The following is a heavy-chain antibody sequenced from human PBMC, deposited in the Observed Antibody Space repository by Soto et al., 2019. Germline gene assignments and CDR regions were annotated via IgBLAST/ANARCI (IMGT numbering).Heavy chain of an antibody. V-gene: IGHV3-33*08. D-gene: IGHD4-17*01. CDR1: GIDLENYG. Sequence: GGSLRLSCVASGIDLENYGIHWFRQAPGEGLEWVAVISSDGTTKSYIDSVRGRFTISRDISKNTIYLQLSTLRADDMARYYCVRWSGYGDLWGQGTRVTVSS. J-gene: IGHJ4*02. CDR2: ISSDGTTK. CDR3: VRWSGYGDL.